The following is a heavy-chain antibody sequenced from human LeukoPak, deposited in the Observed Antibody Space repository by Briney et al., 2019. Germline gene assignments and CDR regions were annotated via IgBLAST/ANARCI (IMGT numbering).Heavy chain of an antibody. CDR1: GYTLTELS. CDR3: ATRIAVAGITYWYFDL. CDR2: FDPEDGET. D-gene: IGHD6-19*01. Sequence: ASVTVSCKVSGYTLTELSMHWVRQAPGKGLEWMGGFDPEDGETIYAQKFQGRVTMTEDTSTDTAYMELSSLRSEDTAVYYCATRIAVAGITYWYFDLWGRGTLVTVSS. V-gene: IGHV1-24*01. J-gene: IGHJ2*01.